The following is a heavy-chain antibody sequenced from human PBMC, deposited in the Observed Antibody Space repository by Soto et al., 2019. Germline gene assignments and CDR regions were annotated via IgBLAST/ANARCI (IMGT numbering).Heavy chain of an antibody. CDR2: INHSGST. J-gene: IGHJ5*02. CDR3: ARGGGYCSGGRCYHCWFDP. D-gene: IGHD2-15*01. Sequence: QVQLQQWGAGLLKPSETLSLTCAAYGGSFSGCYWSWIRQPPGKGLEWIGEINHSGSTNYNPSLKSRVTISVYTSKNQFSRKLSSVNAADTAVYYCARGGGYCSGGRCYHCWFDPWGQGTLVTVSS. V-gene: IGHV4-34*01. CDR1: GGSFSGCY.